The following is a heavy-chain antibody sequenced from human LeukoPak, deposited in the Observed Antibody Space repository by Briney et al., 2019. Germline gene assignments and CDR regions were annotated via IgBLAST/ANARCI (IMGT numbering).Heavy chain of an antibody. CDR3: RRQLLHYGGNSGSFDP. D-gene: IGHD4-23*01. Sequence: SETLSLTCTVSGRSINNYHWRWLPQPPGRGRVGIVYIYYSGSTNSNRSRERRVTMSQDTFKNHFFLKLTPVTAEAPALYYWRRQLLHYGGNSGSFDPWGRGTLVTVSS. CDR2: IYYSGST. CDR1: GRSINNYH. V-gene: IGHV4-59*08. J-gene: IGHJ5*02.